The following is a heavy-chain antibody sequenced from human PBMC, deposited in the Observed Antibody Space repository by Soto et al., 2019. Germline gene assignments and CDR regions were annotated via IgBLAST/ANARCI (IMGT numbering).Heavy chain of an antibody. CDR3: ARHVPYYDILTGYYSSYYYGMDV. D-gene: IGHD3-9*01. J-gene: IGHJ6*02. Sequence: PGESLKISCKGSGYSFTSYWIGWVRQMPGKGLEWMGIIYPGDSDTRYSPSFQGQVTISADKSISTAYLQWSSLKASDTAMYYCARHVPYYDILTGYYSSYYYGMDVRGQGTTVTVSS. CDR1: GYSFTSYW. V-gene: IGHV5-51*01. CDR2: IYPGDSDT.